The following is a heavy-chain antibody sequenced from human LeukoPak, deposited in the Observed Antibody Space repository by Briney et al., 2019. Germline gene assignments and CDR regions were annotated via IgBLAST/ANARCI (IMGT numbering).Heavy chain of an antibody. Sequence: GGSLRLSCAASGFTFSIYWMHWVRHAPGKGLVWVSRISSEGSSTTYADSVKGRFTISRDNAKDTLYLQMNSLRAEDTAVYYCARGENTYIDYWGQGTLVTVSS. J-gene: IGHJ4*02. D-gene: IGHD3-16*01. V-gene: IGHV3-74*01. CDR1: GFTFSIYW. CDR3: ARGENTYIDY. CDR2: ISSEGSST.